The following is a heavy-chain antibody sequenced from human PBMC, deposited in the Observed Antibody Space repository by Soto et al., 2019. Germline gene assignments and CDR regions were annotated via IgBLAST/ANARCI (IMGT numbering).Heavy chain of an antibody. J-gene: IGHJ5*02. CDR3: ATYWLRKIYRGYGYVRWFDP. CDR1: GYTLTELS. CDR2: FDPEDGET. V-gene: IGHV1-24*01. Sequence: GASVKVSCKVSGYTLTELSMHWVRQAPGKGLEWMGGFDPEDGETIYAQKFQGRATMTEDTSTDTAYMELSSLRSEDTAVYYCATYWLRKIYRGYGYVRWFDPWGQGTLVTVSS. D-gene: IGHD5-12*01.